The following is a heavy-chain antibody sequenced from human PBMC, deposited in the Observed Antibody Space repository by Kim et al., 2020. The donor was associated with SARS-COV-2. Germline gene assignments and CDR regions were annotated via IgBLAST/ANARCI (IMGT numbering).Heavy chain of an antibody. CDR1: GFTFSSYS. CDR2: ISSSSSTI. CDR3: ASATVTTDKDAFDI. D-gene: IGHD4-17*01. J-gene: IGHJ3*02. Sequence: GGSLRLSCAASGFTFSSYSMNWVRQAPGKGLEWVSYISSSSSTIYYADSVKGRFTISRDNAKNSLYLQMNSLRDEDTAVYYCASATVTTDKDAFDIWGQGTMVTVSS. V-gene: IGHV3-48*02.